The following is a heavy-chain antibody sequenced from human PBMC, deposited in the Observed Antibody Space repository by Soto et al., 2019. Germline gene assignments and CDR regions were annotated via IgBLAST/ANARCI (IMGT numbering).Heavy chain of an antibody. V-gene: IGHV3-21*01. Sequence: EVQLVESGGGLVQPGGSLRVSCAASGFTFSSYSMNWVRQAPGKGLEWVSSISSKSSYIYYADSVKGRFTISRDNAKNSLFLQMNSLRAEDTAVYYCARETYFYDSSGALDYWGQGTLVTVSS. D-gene: IGHD3-22*01. CDR3: ARETYFYDSSGALDY. J-gene: IGHJ4*02. CDR2: ISSKSSYI. CDR1: GFTFSSYS.